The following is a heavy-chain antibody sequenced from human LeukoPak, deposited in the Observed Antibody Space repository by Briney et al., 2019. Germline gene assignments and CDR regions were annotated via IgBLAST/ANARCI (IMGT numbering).Heavy chain of an antibody. CDR3: ARDFLSYDGSENHFEDAFDI. D-gene: IGHD3-22*01. CDR2: IGAFNGNT. CDR1: GYTFTSYS. J-gene: IGHJ3*02. V-gene: IGHV1-18*01. Sequence: GASVKVSCKASGYTFTSYSISWVRQAPGQGLEWLGWIGAFNGNTNYAQNLQGRVTMTADTSTTTAYMELRSLSSDDTAVYYCARDFLSYDGSENHFEDAFDIWGQGTMVTVSS.